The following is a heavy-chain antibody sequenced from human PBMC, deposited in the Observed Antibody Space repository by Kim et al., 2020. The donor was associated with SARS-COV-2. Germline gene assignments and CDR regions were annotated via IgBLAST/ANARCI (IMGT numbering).Heavy chain of an antibody. Sequence: GGSLRLSCTVSGFTFGRHAMTWVRQAPGKGLEWVSTIYSGGTGKYYADSVKGRFTISRDNSNNIVTLRMNSLRAEDTATYYCARDIGGGNSYYYGMDVW. V-gene: IGHV3-23*03. CDR3: ARDIGGGNSYYYGMDV. CDR1: GFTFGRHA. J-gene: IGHJ6*01. D-gene: IGHD2-21*01. CDR2: IYSGGTGK.